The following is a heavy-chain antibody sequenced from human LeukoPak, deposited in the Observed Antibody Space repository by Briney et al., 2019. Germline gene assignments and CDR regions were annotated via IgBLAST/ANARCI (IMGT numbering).Heavy chain of an antibody. CDR1: GGSFSGYY. J-gene: IGHJ4*02. CDR3: ARGEDYASFDY. CDR2: INHSGST. Sequence: SETLTLPCAVYGGSFSGYYWSWIRQPPGKGLEWIGEINHSGSTNYNPSLKSRVTISVDTSKNKFSLKLSSVTAADTAVYYCARGEDYASFDYWGQGTLVTVSS. V-gene: IGHV4-34*01. D-gene: IGHD4-17*01.